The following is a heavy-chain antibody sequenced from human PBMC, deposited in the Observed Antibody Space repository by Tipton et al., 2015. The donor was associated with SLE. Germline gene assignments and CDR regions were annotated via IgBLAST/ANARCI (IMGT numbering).Heavy chain of an antibody. Sequence: TLSLTCAVSGGSFSGYYWSWIRQPPGKGLEWIGEINHSGSINYNPSLKRRVTISVDTSKNQFSLKLRSVTAADTAAYYCAGDDEYCSSSSCYLFDPWGPGTLVTVSS. CDR1: GGSFSGYY. J-gene: IGHJ5*02. D-gene: IGHD2-2*01. CDR2: INHSGSI. CDR3: AGDDEYCSSSSCYLFDP. V-gene: IGHV4-34*01.